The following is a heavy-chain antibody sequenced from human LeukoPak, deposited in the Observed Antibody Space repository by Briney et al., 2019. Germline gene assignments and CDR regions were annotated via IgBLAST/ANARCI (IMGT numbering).Heavy chain of an antibody. Sequence: GGSLRLSCAASGFTLSDHYMDWVRQAPGKGLEWVGRTRNRANSYTTAYAASVKGRFTISRDNAKNSLYLQMNSLRAEDTAVYYCARDEGSWTSDHFDYWGQGTLVTVSS. CDR3: ARDEGSWTSDHFDY. CDR1: GFTLSDHY. J-gene: IGHJ4*02. V-gene: IGHV3-72*01. CDR2: TRNRANSYTT. D-gene: IGHD3/OR15-3a*01.